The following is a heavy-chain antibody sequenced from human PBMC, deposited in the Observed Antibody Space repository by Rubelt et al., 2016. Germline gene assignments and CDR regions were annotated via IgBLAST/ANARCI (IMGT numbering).Heavy chain of an antibody. V-gene: IGHV3-30*14. CDR2: VSYDGSNK. Sequence: SSYAMHWVRQAPGKGLDWVAVVSYDGSNKFYADSVKGRFTISRDNSKNTLFLQMYRLRAEDTAVYYCAKDGLRYSSSSYYFDQWGQGTQVTVSS. CDR3: AKDGLRYSSSSYYFDQ. J-gene: IGHJ4*02. CDR1: SSYA. D-gene: IGHD6-6*01.